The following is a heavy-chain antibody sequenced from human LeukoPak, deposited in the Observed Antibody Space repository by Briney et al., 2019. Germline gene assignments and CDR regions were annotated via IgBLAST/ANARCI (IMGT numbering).Heavy chain of an antibody. D-gene: IGHD2-15*01. CDR3: TPGERLCSGRRCYLDTFEI. Sequence: PGASVKVFCKASGYTFISYGINWVRQAPGQGLEWMGWISGYNGDTYYAQKFEGRVNMTTDTSRLTWTSDTSTSTAYIDLRHLRSDDTALYDCTPGERLCSGRRCYLDTFEIWGQGTLVTVSS. CDR1: GYTFISYG. CDR2: ISGYNGDT. J-gene: IGHJ3*02. V-gene: IGHV1-18*01.